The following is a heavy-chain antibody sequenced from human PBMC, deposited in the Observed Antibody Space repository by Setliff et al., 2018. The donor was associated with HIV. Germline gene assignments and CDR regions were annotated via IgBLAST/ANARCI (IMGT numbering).Heavy chain of an antibody. Sequence: SETLSLTCAVYGGSFSDNYWSWIRQPPGKGLEWIGEIQHSGRINYNPSLRSRVTTSVDTSKNQFSLRLRSVTAADTAVYYCARVSCSSWYSIPRYYYYSMDVWAMGPRSPST. D-gene: IGHD6-13*01. CDR3: ARVSCSSWYSIPRYYYYSMDV. V-gene: IGHV4-34*01. J-gene: IGHJ6*03. CDR1: GGSFSDNY. CDR2: IQHSGRI.